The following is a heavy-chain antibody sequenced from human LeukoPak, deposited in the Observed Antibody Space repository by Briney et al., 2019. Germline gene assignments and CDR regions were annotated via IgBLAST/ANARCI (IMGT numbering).Heavy chain of an antibody. CDR3: AREYGDFGGLPAVPADYYFDY. J-gene: IGHJ4*02. D-gene: IGHD4-17*01. Sequence: QKFQGRVTMTRDTSTSTVYMELSSLRSEDTAVYYCAREYGDFGGLPAVPADYYFDYWGQGTLATVSS. V-gene: IGHV1-46*01.